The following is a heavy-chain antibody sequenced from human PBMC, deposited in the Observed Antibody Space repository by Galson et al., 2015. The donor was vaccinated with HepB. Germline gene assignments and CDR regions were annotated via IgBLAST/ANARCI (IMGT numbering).Heavy chain of an antibody. J-gene: IGHJ4*02. D-gene: IGHD3-22*01. Sequence: WVRQPPGKGLEWTGSIYYSGSPYYNPSLESRVTISVDMSKKNQFSLRLSSVTAADTAVYYCARRPSYDSNGYYDFWGQGTLVIVSS. CDR2: IYYSGSP. V-gene: IGHV4-39*01. CDR3: ARRPSYDSNGYYDF.